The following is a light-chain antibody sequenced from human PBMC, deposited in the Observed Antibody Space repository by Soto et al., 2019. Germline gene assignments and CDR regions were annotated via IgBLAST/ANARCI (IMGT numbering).Light chain of an antibody. V-gene: IGLV2-14*01. CDR2: EVS. CDR3: SSYTSSSTPYV. Sequence: QYALTQPASVSGSPGQSITISCTGTSSDVGGYNYVSWYQKHPGKAPKLIIYEVSNRPSGVSNRFSGSKSGNTASLTISGLQAEDEADYYCSSYTSSSTPYVFGSGTKLTVL. J-gene: IGLJ1*01. CDR1: SSDVGGYNY.